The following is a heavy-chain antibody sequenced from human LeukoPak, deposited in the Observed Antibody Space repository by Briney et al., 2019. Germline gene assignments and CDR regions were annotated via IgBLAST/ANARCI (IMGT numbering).Heavy chain of an antibody. Sequence: GGSLRLSCAASGFTFSSYAMNWVRQAPGKGLEWVSAISGSGGSAYYADSVKGRFTTSRDNSKNTLYLQMNSLRGEDTAVYYCAKDREGTIADYFDYWGQGTLVTVSS. CDR3: AKDREGTIADYFDY. CDR1: GFTFSSYA. J-gene: IGHJ4*02. D-gene: IGHD1-7*01. V-gene: IGHV3-23*01. CDR2: ISGSGGSA.